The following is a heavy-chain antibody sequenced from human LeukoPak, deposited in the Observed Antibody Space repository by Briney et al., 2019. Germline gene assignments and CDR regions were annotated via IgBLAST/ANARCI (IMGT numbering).Heavy chain of an antibody. CDR2: IYYSGST. D-gene: IGHD4-23*01. CDR3: ARGGGNSGPGWY. Sequence: PSETLSLTCTVSGGSISSYYWSWIRQPPGKGLEWIGSIYYSGSTYYNPSLKSRVTISVDTSKNQFSLKLSSVTAADTAVYYCARGGGNSGPGWYWGQGTLVTVSS. J-gene: IGHJ4*02. V-gene: IGHV4-39*01. CDR1: GGSISSYY.